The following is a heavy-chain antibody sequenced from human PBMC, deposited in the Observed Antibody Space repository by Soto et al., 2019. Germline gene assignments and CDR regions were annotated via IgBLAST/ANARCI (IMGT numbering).Heavy chain of an antibody. CDR2: ISGSGGST. CDR1: GFTFSSYA. D-gene: IGHD5-12*01. CDR3: ARFSDGYSGFDSLDY. J-gene: IGHJ4*02. V-gene: IGHV3-23*01. Sequence: GGSLRLSCAASGFTFSSYAMSWVRQAPGKGLEWVSAISGSGGSTYSADSVKGRFTISRDNSKKILYLQMNSLRAEDTAVYYCARFSDGYSGFDSLDYWGQGTLVTVSS.